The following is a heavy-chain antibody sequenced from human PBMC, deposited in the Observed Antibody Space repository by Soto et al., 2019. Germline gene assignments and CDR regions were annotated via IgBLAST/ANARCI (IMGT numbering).Heavy chain of an antibody. D-gene: IGHD3-10*01. CDR2: IYYSGST. Sequence: QVQLQESGPGLVKPSQTLSLTCTVSGDSISVGGYYWSWIRQHPGKGLEWIGYIYYSGSTYYNPSLKSRVSLSVDTSKNQCSVKLTSVTAADTAVYFCARGLAGTYAAYFDLWGRGTLVTVSS. CDR3: ARGLAGTYAAYFDL. J-gene: IGHJ2*01. V-gene: IGHV4-31*03. CDR1: GDSISVGGYY.